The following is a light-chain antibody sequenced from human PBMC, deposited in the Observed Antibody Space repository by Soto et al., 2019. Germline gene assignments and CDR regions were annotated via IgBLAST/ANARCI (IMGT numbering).Light chain of an antibody. J-gene: IGKJ5*01. Sequence: DIQMTQSPSSLSASVGDRVTITFEASQDINNYLKWYQQKPEKAPKLLIYDASNMETGVPSRFSGSGSGTDFTLTISSLQPEDIATYYCQQYDNLPITFGQGTRLE. V-gene: IGKV1-33*01. CDR1: QDINNY. CDR3: QQYDNLPIT. CDR2: DAS.